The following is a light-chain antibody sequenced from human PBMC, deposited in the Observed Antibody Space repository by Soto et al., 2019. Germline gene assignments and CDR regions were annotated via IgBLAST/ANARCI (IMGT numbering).Light chain of an antibody. J-gene: IGLJ1*01. CDR3: QSFDSSLSADV. CDR1: SSNIGAGRD. CDR2: GNN. V-gene: IGLV1-40*01. Sequence: QSALTQPPSVSGAPGQRVTISCTGSSSNIGAGRDVHWYQQLPGTAPRLLIYGNNNRPSGVPDRFSASKSGTSASLAITGLQAEDEADFYCQSFDSSLSADVFGTGTKLTVL.